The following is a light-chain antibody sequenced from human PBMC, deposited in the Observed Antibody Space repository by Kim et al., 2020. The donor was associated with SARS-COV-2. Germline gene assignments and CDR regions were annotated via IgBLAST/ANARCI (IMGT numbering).Light chain of an antibody. CDR1: QSLSSPY. Sequence: LSQGERATLSCRASQSLSSPYLAWYQQRHGQAPRLLISRASLRATGVPDRFSGSGSGTDFTLTISRVEPEDSAMYYCQQYDSPPVTFGPGTKVDIK. CDR3: QQYDSPPVT. CDR2: RAS. J-gene: IGKJ3*01. V-gene: IGKV3-20*01.